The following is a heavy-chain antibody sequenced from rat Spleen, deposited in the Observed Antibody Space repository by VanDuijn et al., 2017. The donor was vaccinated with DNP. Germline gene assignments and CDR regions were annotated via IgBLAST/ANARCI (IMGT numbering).Heavy chain of an antibody. CDR3: ARHGRRVFDY. J-gene: IGHJ2*01. V-gene: IGHV5-22*01. Sequence: EVQLVESGGGLVQPGRSLKLSCAASGFTFSNYYMAWVRQAPKKGLEWVATISPSGSRTYYPDSVKGRFAISRDNAESTLYLQMNSLRSEDMATYFCARHGRRVFDYWGQGVMVTVSS. D-gene: IGHD1-11*01. CDR1: GFTFSNYY. CDR2: ISPSGSRT.